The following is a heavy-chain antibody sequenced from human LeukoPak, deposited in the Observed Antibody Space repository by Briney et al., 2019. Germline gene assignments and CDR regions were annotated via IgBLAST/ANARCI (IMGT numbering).Heavy chain of an antibody. CDR3: AREGGFYRPLDY. V-gene: IGHV4-4*02. J-gene: IGHJ4*02. Sequence: NSSETLSLTCDVSGGSVTSTNWWTWVRQPPGKGLEWIGEVHLDGRTNYNPSLKSRLIMSADLPENHISLKLTSVTAADTAVYYCAREGGFYRPLDYSGQGTLVTVSS. CDR2: VHLDGRT. CDR1: GGSVTSTNW. D-gene: IGHD3-3*01.